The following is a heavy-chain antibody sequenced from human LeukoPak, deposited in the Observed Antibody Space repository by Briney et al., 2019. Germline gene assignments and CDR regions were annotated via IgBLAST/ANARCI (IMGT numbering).Heavy chain of an antibody. CDR2: IYHSGNT. V-gene: IGHV4-38-2*02. CDR1: GYSISSGYY. Sequence: SETLSLTCTVSGYSISSGYYWGCIRQPPGKGLEWIGSIYHSGNTYHNPSLKSRVTISMDTSKNQFSLKLSSVTAADTAVYYCATLDTSIVRDWGQGILVTVSS. D-gene: IGHD5-18*01. J-gene: IGHJ4*02. CDR3: ATLDTSIVRD.